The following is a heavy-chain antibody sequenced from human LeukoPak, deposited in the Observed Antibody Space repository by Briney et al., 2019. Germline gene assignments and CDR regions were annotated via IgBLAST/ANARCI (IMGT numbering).Heavy chain of an antibody. CDR2: IRYDGSNK. Sequence: PGGSLRLSCAASGFTFSSYWMHWVRQAPGKGLEWVAFIRYDGSNKYYAGSVKGRFTISRDNSKNTLYLQMNSLRAEDTAVYYCAKQARPWLPSLGYFDYWGQGTLVTVSS. CDR1: GFTFSSYW. D-gene: IGHD5-24*01. V-gene: IGHV3-30*02. CDR3: AKQARPWLPSLGYFDY. J-gene: IGHJ4*02.